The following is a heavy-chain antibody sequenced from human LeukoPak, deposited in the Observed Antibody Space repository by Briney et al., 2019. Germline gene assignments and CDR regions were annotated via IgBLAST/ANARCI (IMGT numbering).Heavy chain of an antibody. CDR2: ISYDGSNK. V-gene: IGHV3-30*18. Sequence: GGSLRPSCAASGFTFTSYGMHWVRQAPGKGLEWVAVISYDGSNKYYADSVKGRFTISRDNSKNTLYLQMNSLRAEDRAVYYCAKDFFSSGWYGYPTSDYWGQGTLVTVSS. CDR1: GFTFTSYG. D-gene: IGHD6-19*01. J-gene: IGHJ4*02. CDR3: AKDFFSSGWYGYPTSDY.